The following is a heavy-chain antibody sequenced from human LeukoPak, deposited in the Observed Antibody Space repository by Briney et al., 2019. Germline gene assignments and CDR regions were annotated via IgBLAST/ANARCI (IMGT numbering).Heavy chain of an antibody. J-gene: IGHJ4*02. CDR2: ISSSSTYI. CDR3: ARDLFYVY. V-gene: IGHV3-21*01. CDR1: GFTFSYYT. Sequence: GGSLRLSCAASGFTFSYYTMIWVRQAPGRGLEWVSFISSSSTYIYYADSVKGRFTISRDNAKNSLYLQMNSLRAEDTAVYYCARDLFYVYWGQGTLVTVSS. D-gene: IGHD3-10*02.